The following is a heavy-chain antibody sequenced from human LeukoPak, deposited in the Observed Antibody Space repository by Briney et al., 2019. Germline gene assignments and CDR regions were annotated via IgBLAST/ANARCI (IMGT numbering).Heavy chain of an antibody. CDR3: ARVIVGATHSFYFDY. J-gene: IGHJ4*02. CDR2: IYYSGST. V-gene: IGHV4-61*01. Sequence: SETLSLTCTVSGGSVSSGSYYWSWIRQPPGKGLEWIGYIYYSGSTNYNPSLKSRVSISVDTSKSQFSLKLSSVTAADTAVYYCARVIVGATHSFYFDYWGQGTLVTVSS. CDR1: GGSVSSGSYY. D-gene: IGHD1-26*01.